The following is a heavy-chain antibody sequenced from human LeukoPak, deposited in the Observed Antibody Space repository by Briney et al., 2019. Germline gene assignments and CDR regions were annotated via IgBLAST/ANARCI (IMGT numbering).Heavy chain of an antibody. CDR1: GYTFTGYY. J-gene: IGHJ4*02. CDR2: INPNSGGT. CDR3: ARVARYYDSSGYYLGY. V-gene: IGHV1-2*02. Sequence: ASVKVSCKASGYTFTGYYMHWVRQAPGQGLEWMGWINPNSGGTNYAQKFQGRVTMTRDTSISTAYMELSRLRSDDTAVYYCARVARYYDSSGYYLGYWGQGTLVTVSS. D-gene: IGHD3-22*01.